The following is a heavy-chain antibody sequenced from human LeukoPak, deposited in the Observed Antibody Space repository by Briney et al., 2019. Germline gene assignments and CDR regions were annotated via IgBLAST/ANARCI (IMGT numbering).Heavy chain of an antibody. D-gene: IGHD2-2*02. Sequence: KPSETLSPTCAVSGFSLSRGDYWGWVRQPPRTGLEWIGTIYHTGTTYYNPSLKSRVTIPVDTSSNQFSLRLSSVTAADTAVYYCTRLGCGSTSCYKIWFDPWGQGTLVTVSS. CDR1: GFSLSRGDY. J-gene: IGHJ5*02. V-gene: IGHV4-38-2*01. CDR3: TRLGCGSTSCYKIWFDP. CDR2: IYHTGTT.